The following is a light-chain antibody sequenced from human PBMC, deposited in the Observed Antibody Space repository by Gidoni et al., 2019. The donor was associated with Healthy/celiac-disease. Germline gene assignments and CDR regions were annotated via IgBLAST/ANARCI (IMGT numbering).Light chain of an antibody. V-gene: IGLV1-47*01. J-gene: IGLJ1*01. CDR2: RNN. CDR1: SSNIGSSY. Sequence: QSALTQPPSASGPPGQRVTISCSGSSSNIGSSYVYWYQQLPGTAPKLLIYRNNQRPSGVPDRFSGSKSGTSASLAISGLRPEDEADYYCAAWDDSLSGYVFGTGTKVTVL. CDR3: AAWDDSLSGYV.